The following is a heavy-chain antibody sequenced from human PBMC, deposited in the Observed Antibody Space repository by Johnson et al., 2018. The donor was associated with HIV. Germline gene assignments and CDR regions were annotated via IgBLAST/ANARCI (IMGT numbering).Heavy chain of an antibody. V-gene: IGHV3-66*01. CDR2: IYNGGTT. Sequence: MLLVESGGGLIQPGESLRLSCAASGFTVSTYHMSWVRQAPGKGLEWVSVIYNGGTTYYADSVKGRFTISRDNSKNTLYLQMNSLRAEDTAVYYCVRGGTAYWDRVSAFDIWGQGTMVTVSS. CDR3: VRGGTAYWDRVSAFDI. D-gene: IGHD2-8*02. J-gene: IGHJ3*02. CDR1: GFTVSTYH.